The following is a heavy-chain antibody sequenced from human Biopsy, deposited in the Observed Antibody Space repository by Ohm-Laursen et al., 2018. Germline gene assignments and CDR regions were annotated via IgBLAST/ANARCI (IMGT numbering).Heavy chain of an antibody. V-gene: IGHV1-18*01. Sequence: GASVKVSCKVSGYNFNSYGISWVRQAPGQGLEWMGRISGYNGNTLYAQKFQHRVTMTTDTSTSTAYMELRSLTSDDTAVYYCARISITRLLDYWGQGTLVTVSS. CDR1: GYNFNSYG. J-gene: IGHJ4*02. D-gene: IGHD3-3*01. CDR3: ARISITRLLDY. CDR2: ISGYNGNT.